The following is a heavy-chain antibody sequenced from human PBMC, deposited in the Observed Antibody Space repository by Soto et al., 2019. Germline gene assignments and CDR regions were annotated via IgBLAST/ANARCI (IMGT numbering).Heavy chain of an antibody. CDR2: IYPGDSDT. D-gene: IGHD4-17*01. CDR1: GYSFTSYW. Sequence: GESLKISCKASGYSFTSYWIGWVRQMPGKGLEWMGIIYPGDSDTRYSPSFQGQVTISADKSISTAYLQWNSLKASDTAMYYCARTTTVTLPDYWGQGTLVTVSS. J-gene: IGHJ4*02. CDR3: ARTTTVTLPDY. V-gene: IGHV5-51*01.